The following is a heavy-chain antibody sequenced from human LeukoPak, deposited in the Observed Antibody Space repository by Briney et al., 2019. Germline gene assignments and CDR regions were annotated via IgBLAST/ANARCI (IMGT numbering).Heavy chain of an antibody. Sequence: SETLSLTCTVSGGSISSYYWSWIRQPPGKGLEWIGYIHYSGSTNYNPSLKSRVTISVDTSKNQFSLRLSSVTAADTAVYYCARRNFRWELPGYWGQGTLVTVSS. J-gene: IGHJ4*02. CDR1: GGSISSYY. D-gene: IGHD1-26*01. V-gene: IGHV4-59*08. CDR3: ARRNFRWELPGY. CDR2: IHYSGST.